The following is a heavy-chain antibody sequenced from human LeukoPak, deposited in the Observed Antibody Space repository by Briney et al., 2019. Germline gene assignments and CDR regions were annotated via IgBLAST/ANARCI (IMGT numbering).Heavy chain of an antibody. J-gene: IGHJ4*02. V-gene: IGHV4-39*03. CDR3: LLYTVTTGHVDY. Sequence: SETLSLTCTISGGSISSSGYYWGWIRQPPGKGLEWIGSIYYSGSTYYNPSLKSRVTISVDTSKNQFSLRLSSVTAADTAVYYCLLYTVTTGHVDYWGQGTLVTVSS. CDR1: GGSISSSGYY. CDR2: IYYSGST. D-gene: IGHD4-17*01.